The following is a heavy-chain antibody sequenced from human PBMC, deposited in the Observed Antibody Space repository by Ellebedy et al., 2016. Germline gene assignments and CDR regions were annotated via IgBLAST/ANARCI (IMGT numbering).Heavy chain of an antibody. D-gene: IGHD4-17*01. J-gene: IGHJ4*02. Sequence: GGSLRLSXAASGFTVSSNYMSWVRQAPGKGLKWVSVIYSGGSTYYADSVKGRFTISRDSSKNSVYLRMSNLRVEDTAVYYCRQGHYADLWGQGTLVTVSS. CDR1: GFTVSSNY. CDR3: RQGHYADL. V-gene: IGHV3-53*01. CDR2: IYSGGST.